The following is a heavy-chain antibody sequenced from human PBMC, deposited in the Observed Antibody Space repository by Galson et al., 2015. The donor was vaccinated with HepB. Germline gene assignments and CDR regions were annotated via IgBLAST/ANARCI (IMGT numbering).Heavy chain of an antibody. CDR3: ARDVKVAAAGTSPPDY. CDR2: ISSSSSYI. D-gene: IGHD6-13*01. CDR1: GFTFSSYS. V-gene: IGHV3-21*01. J-gene: IGHJ4*02. Sequence: SLRLSCAASGFTFSSYSMNWVRQAPGKGLEWVSSISSSSSYIYYADSVKGRFTISRDNAKNSLYLQMNSLRAEDTAVYYCARDVKVAAAGTSPPDYWGQGTLVTVSS.